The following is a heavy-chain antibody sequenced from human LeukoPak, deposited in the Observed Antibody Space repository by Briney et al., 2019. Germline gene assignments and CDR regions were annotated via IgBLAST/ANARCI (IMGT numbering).Heavy chain of an antibody. Sequence: PGGSLRLSCAASGFTFSSNYMSWVRQAPGKGLEWVSAISGSGGSTYYADSVKGRFTISRDNSKNTLYLQMNSLRAEDTAVYYCAKAPIAAAGTLFDYWGQGTLVTVSS. D-gene: IGHD6-13*01. CDR3: AKAPIAAAGTLFDY. CDR1: GFTFSSNY. CDR2: ISGSGGST. V-gene: IGHV3-23*01. J-gene: IGHJ4*02.